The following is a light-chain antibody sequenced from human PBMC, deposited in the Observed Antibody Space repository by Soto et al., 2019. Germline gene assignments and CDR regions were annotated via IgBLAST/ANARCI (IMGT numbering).Light chain of an antibody. J-gene: IGKJ2*01. CDR2: GAS. CDR1: QSVSNNY. CDR3: QQYGISPLMYT. V-gene: IGKV3-20*01. Sequence: EIVLMQSPGTLSLSPGERATLSCRASQSVSNNYLAWYQQKPGQAPRLLIYGASARATGVTDRFSGSRSGTDFTLTITRLEPEDFAVYYCQQYGISPLMYTFGQGTKLGVK.